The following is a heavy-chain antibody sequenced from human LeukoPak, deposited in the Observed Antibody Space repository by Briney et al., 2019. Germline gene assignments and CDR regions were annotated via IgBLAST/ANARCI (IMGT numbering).Heavy chain of an antibody. CDR3: ATPPPAMDV. CDR2: INPNSGDT. J-gene: IGHJ6*02. Sequence: ASVKVSCKASGYTFTDYYMHWVRQAPGQGLEWMGWINPNSGDTNYAQKFQGRVTMTRDTSITSAYMELSRLTSDDTAVYYCATPPPAMDVWGQGTTVTVSS. CDR1: GYTFTDYY. V-gene: IGHV1-2*02.